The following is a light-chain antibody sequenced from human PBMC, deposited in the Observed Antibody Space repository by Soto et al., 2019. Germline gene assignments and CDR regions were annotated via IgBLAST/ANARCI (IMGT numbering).Light chain of an antibody. V-gene: IGKV3-11*01. CDR1: KSVSSY. Sequence: ELVLTQSTATLSLSPGERATLACRDSKSVSSYLAWYQQKPDQAPTLLIYDASNRSTGIPARFSGSVSGTASVLTFSSLEPQDFDVYYCQRRSHWSPTVGQGTKLEIK. CDR2: DAS. J-gene: IGKJ2*01. CDR3: QRRSHWSPT.